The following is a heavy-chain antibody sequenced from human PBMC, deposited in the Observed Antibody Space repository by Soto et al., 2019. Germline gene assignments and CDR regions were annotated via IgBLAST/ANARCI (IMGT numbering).Heavy chain of an antibody. CDR3: TRGAAGFDF. J-gene: IGHJ4*02. Sequence: EVQLVESGGDLVQPGGSLRLSCAASGFTFSSYDFHWVRQTTGKSLEWVSGIGKAGDTYYAGSVKGRSTISRENAKNSLYLQMHSLRAGDTAVYYCTRGAAGFDFWGQGTLVAVSS. CDR1: GFTFSSYD. CDR2: IGKAGDT. D-gene: IGHD6-13*01. V-gene: IGHV3-13*01.